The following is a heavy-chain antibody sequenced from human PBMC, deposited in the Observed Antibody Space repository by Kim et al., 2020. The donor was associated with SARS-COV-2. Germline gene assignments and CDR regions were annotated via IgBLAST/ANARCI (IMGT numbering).Heavy chain of an antibody. Sequence: SVRGRFTISRDIAKNMLYLQMNSLTAEDTAVYYCTRDASLTIVSPGAFDIWGRGTMVTVSS. D-gene: IGHD3-10*01. J-gene: IGHJ3*02. CDR3: TRDASLTIVSPGAFDI. V-gene: IGHV3-74*01.